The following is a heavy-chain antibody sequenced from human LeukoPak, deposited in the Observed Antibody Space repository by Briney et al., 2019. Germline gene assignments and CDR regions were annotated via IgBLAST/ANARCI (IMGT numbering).Heavy chain of an antibody. CDR3: ARDKRD. CDR2: INEDGSAK. CDR1: GFTFSSYA. J-gene: IGHJ4*02. V-gene: IGHV3-7*01. Sequence: GGSLRLSCAASGFTFSSYAMHWVRQAPGKGLEWVANINEDGSAKYYVDSVKGRFTISRDNAKNSLYLQMNSLGVKDTAVYYCARDKRDWGQGTLVTVSS.